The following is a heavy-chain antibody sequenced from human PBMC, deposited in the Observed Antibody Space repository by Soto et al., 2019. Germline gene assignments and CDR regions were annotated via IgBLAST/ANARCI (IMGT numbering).Heavy chain of an antibody. D-gene: IGHD3-22*01. V-gene: IGHV1-2*02. Sequence: GASVKVSCKASGYTFTGYYMHWVRQAPGQGLEWMGWINPNSGGTNYAQKFQGRVTMTRDTSISTAYMELSRLRSDDTAVYYCASSKDYYDSSGYYYGAFDTWGQGTMVTVSS. CDR1: GYTFTGYY. J-gene: IGHJ3*02. CDR3: ASSKDYYDSSGYYYGAFDT. CDR2: INPNSGGT.